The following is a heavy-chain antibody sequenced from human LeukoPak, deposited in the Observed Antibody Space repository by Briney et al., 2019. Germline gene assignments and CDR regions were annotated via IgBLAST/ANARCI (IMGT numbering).Heavy chain of an antibody. J-gene: IGHJ4*02. V-gene: IGHV1-46*01. CDR1: GYTFTSYY. CDR3: ARGQYYYDSSGYYFDY. CDR2: INPSGGST. D-gene: IGHD3-22*01. Sequence: ASVKVSCKASGYTFTSYYMHWVRQAPGQGLEWMGIINPSGGSTSYAQKFQGRVTMTRDTSTSTVYMELSSLRSEDTAVYYCARGQYYYDSSGYYFDYWGQGTLVTVSS.